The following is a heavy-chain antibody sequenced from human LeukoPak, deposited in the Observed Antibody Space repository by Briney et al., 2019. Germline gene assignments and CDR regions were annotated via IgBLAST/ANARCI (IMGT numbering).Heavy chain of an antibody. V-gene: IGHV4-4*02. D-gene: IGHD3-22*01. Sequence: SGTLSLTCAVSGGSISSSHWWSWVRQPPGKGLEWIGEIYHSGSTNYNPSLESRVTISVDKSKNQFSLKLSSVTAADTAVYYCARGRTRYYYDSSGYFDYWGQGTLVTVSS. CDR3: ARGRTRYYYDSSGYFDY. CDR2: IYHSGST. J-gene: IGHJ4*02. CDR1: GGSISSSHW.